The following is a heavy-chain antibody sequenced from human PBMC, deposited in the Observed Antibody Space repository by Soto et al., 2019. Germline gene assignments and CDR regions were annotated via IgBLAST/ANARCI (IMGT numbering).Heavy chain of an antibody. Sequence: SETLSLTCTVSGGSISSGGYYWSWIRQHPGKGLEWIGYIYYSGSTYYNPFLKSRVTISVDTSKNQFSLKLSSVTAADTAVYYCARGAGIAARPRLDPWGQGTLVTVSS. CDR1: GGSISSGGYY. D-gene: IGHD6-6*01. J-gene: IGHJ5*02. CDR2: IYYSGST. CDR3: ARGAGIAARPRLDP. V-gene: IGHV4-31*03.